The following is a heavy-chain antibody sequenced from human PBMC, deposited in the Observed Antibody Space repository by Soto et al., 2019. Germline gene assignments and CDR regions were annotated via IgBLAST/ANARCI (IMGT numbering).Heavy chain of an antibody. Sequence: SETLSLTCTVSGDSISSYYWTWIRQPPGKGLEWIGYIHYSGSTDYNPSLKSRVTMSVDTSKNQFSLKLSSVTAADTAVYYCARSNGWLDYWGQGTLVTVSS. J-gene: IGHJ4*02. V-gene: IGHV4-59*01. D-gene: IGHD6-19*01. CDR1: GDSISSYY. CDR3: ARSNGWLDY. CDR2: IHYSGST.